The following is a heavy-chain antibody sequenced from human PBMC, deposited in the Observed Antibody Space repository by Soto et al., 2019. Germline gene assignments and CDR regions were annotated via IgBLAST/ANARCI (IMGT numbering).Heavy chain of an antibody. V-gene: IGHV4-39*01. CDR3: ARHTRSQWLELFDY. Sequence: QLQLQESGPGLVKPSETLSLTCTVSGGSISSSSYYWGWIRQPPGKGLEWIGSIYYSGSTYYNPSLKSRVTISVDTSKNQFSLKLSSVTAADTAVYYCARHTRSQWLELFDYWGQGTLVTVSS. D-gene: IGHD6-19*01. J-gene: IGHJ4*02. CDR1: GGSISSSSYY. CDR2: IYYSGST.